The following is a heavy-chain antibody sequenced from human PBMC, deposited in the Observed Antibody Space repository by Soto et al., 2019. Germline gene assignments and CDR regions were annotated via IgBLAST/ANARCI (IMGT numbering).Heavy chain of an antibody. J-gene: IGHJ1*01. Sequence: GGSLRLSCEVSGLTFSKFEMTWCRQAPGKGLEWVSSISSDGTTIYYADSVKGRFTISRDNDKNLLYLQMNSLKGEDTATYYCVRVGVVARPYWGQGTPVTVSS. CDR1: GLTFSKFE. V-gene: IGHV3-48*03. CDR3: VRVGVVARPY. D-gene: IGHD1-26*01. CDR2: ISSDGTTI.